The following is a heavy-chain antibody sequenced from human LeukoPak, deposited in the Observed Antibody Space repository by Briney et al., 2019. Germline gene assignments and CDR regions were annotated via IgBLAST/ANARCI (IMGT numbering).Heavy chain of an antibody. CDR1: GFTFSSYE. V-gene: IGHV3-48*03. D-gene: IGHD6-19*01. J-gene: IGHJ4*02. CDR3: AKDTPFLIAVAGNHYYFDY. CDR2: ISGSGNTI. Sequence: GGSLRLSCAASGFTFSSYEMNWVRQAPGKGLEWVPYISGSGNTIYYADSVKGRFTISRDNAKNSLYLQMNSLRAEDTAVYYCAKDTPFLIAVAGNHYYFDYWGQGTLVTVSS.